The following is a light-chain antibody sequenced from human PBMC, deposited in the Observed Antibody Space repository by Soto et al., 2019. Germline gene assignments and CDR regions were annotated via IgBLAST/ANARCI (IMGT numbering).Light chain of an antibody. V-gene: IGKV3-20*01. CDR3: QQYGSSPSIT. J-gene: IGKJ5*01. CDR2: GAS. Sequence: DIVLTHTAGTLSFSGVERATLPCRASQSVSSNLAWYQQKPGQAPRLLIYGASSRATGIPDRFSGSGSGTDFTLTISRLEPEDFAVYYCQQYGSSPSITFGQVTRLEI. CDR1: QSVSSN.